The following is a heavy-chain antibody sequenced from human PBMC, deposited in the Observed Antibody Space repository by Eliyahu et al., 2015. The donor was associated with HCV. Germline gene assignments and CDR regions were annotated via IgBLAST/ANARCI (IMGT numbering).Heavy chain of an antibody. CDR1: GFTFSTYW. D-gene: IGHD6-13*01. CDR2: ITGDGSGT. CDR3: ASGVALAGTAAFDI. J-gene: IGHJ3*02. V-gene: IGHV3-74*03. Sequence: EVQLVESGGGLVQPGGSLRLSCAASGFTFSTYWXHXVRQTPGKGLVWVXRITGDGSGTMYADSVKDRFTISRDNAKHTLYLQMNNLRADDTSVYYCASGVALAGTAAFDIWGQGTMVTVSS.